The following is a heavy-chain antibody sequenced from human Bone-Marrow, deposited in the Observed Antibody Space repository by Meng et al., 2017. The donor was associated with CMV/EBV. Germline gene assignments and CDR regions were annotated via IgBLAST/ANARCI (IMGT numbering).Heavy chain of an antibody. CDR1: GGSISSGDYY. D-gene: IGHD2-2*01. CDR3: AREVPAAVDP. Sequence: LPCTVSGGSISSGDYYWSWIRQPPGKGLEWIGYIYYSGSTYYNPSLKSRVTISVDTPKNQFSLKLSSVTAADTAVYYCAREVPAAVDPWGQGTLVTVSS. J-gene: IGHJ5*02. V-gene: IGHV4-30-4*08. CDR2: IYYSGST.